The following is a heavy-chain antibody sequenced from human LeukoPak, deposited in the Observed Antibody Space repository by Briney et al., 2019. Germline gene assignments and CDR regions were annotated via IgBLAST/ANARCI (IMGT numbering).Heavy chain of an antibody. D-gene: IGHD3-22*01. CDR3: ARDRRIVVVN. Sequence: ETLSLTCTVSGGSISSSSYYWGWIRQPPGKGLEWVSSISSSSSYIYYADSVKGRFTISRDNAKNSLYLQMNSLRAEDTAVYYCARDRRIVVVNWGQGTLVTVSS. CDR1: GGSISSSS. J-gene: IGHJ4*02. CDR2: ISSSSSYI. V-gene: IGHV3-21*01.